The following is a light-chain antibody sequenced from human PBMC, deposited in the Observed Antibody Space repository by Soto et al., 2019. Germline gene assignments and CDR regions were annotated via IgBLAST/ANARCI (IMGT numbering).Light chain of an antibody. Sequence: DMQMTQSPSSLSASVGSRGTITSRPSLPISTYLAWYQQKPGKVPKLLIYAASSLHSGVPSRFSGSGSGTDFTLTISSLQSEDVATYYCQKYNSAPRTLGQGTKVDIK. CDR3: QKYNSAPRT. J-gene: IGKJ1*01. CDR1: LPISTY. V-gene: IGKV1-27*01. CDR2: AAS.